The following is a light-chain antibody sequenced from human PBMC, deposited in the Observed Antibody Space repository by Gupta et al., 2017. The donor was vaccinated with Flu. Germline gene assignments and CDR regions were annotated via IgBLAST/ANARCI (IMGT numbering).Light chain of an antibody. Sequence: GQTARITCSGDALPNQYAYWYQQKPGQAPVLVLYKDSERPSGIPERFSGSSSGTTLTLTISGVQAEDEADYYCQSADSSGTSRVFGGGTKLTVL. CDR1: ALPNQY. CDR2: KDS. V-gene: IGLV3-25*03. J-gene: IGLJ3*02. CDR3: QSADSSGTSRV.